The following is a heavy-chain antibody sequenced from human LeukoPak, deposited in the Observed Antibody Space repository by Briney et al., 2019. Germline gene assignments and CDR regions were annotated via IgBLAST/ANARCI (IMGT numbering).Heavy chain of an antibody. CDR3: VKPYTGSYYAASYFDY. J-gene: IGHJ4*02. Sequence: PGGSLRLSCSASGFTFSSYAMRWVRQAPGKGLEYVSAISTNGGSTYYADSVKGRFTISRDDSKNTLYLQMSSLRAEDTAMYYCVKPYTGSYYAASYFDYWGQGTLVTVSS. CDR1: GFTFSSYA. D-gene: IGHD1-26*01. CDR2: ISTNGGST. V-gene: IGHV3-64D*09.